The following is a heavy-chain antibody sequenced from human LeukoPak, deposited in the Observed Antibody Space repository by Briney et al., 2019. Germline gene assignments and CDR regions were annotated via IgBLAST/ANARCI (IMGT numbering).Heavy chain of an antibody. Sequence: GGSLRLSCVASGSPFSDSWMHWVRQTPGKGLLWVSLITTDGSNRTYADSVKGRFTISRDNARNTLYLQMNSLRAEDTAVYYCARDGFYDYVWGSYRYKYFDYWGQGTLVTVSS. V-gene: IGHV3-74*03. CDR2: ITTDGSNR. CDR3: ARDGFYDYVWGSYRYKYFDY. J-gene: IGHJ4*02. D-gene: IGHD3-16*02. CDR1: GSPFSDSW.